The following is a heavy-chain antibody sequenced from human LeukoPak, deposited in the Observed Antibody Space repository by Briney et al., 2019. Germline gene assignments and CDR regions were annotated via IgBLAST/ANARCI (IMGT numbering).Heavy chain of an antibody. J-gene: IGHJ4*02. CDR1: GYTFTSYG. D-gene: IGHD1-26*01. CDR2: ISAYNGNT. V-gene: IGHV1-18*01. CDR3: ARGDSGSYPPPPDY. Sequence: ASVKVSCKSSGYTFTSYGISWVRQAPGQGLEWMGWISAYNGNTNYAQKLQGRVTMTTDTSTSTAYMELRSLRSDDTAVYYCARGDSGSYPPPPDYWGQGTLVTVSS.